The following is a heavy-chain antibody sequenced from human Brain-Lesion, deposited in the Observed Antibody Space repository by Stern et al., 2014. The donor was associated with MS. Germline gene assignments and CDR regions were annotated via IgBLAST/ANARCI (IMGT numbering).Heavy chain of an antibody. Sequence: QLQLQESGPGLVKPSQTLSVTCTVSGDSISRDNYFWSWIRQAAGKRLEWIGRIHASGGTLHNPSLKSRVTISLDHSKTQFSLKLNSGTAEDTAVYYCARASAPLYSGNWFDSWGQGTLVSVSS. CDR1: GDSISRDNYF. V-gene: IGHV4-61*02. CDR2: IHASGGT. J-gene: IGHJ5*01. CDR3: ARASAPLYSGNWFDS. D-gene: IGHD5-18*01.